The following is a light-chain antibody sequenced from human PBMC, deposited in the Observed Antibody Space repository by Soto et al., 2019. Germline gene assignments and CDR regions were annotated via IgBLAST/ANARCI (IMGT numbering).Light chain of an antibody. CDR2: GAS. V-gene: IGKV3D-15*01. J-gene: IGKJ2*01. CDR3: QQFVNSPYMYT. CDR1: QSLNFN. Sequence: ETVMTQSPATLSVSPGERATLSCRASQSLNFNLAWYQQKPGQAPRLLIFGASSRASGVPGRFSGSGSGTAFTLTISRLEPEDSAVYYCQQFVNSPYMYTFGQGTKLEI.